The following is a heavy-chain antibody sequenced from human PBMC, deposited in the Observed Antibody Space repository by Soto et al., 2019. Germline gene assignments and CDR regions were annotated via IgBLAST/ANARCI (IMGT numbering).Heavy chain of an antibody. CDR1: GFTVSSNY. D-gene: IGHD6-6*01. CDR2: IYSGGST. Sequence: GGSLRLSCAASGFTVSSNYMSWVRQAPGKGLEWVSVIYSGGSTYYADSVKGRFTISRDNSKNTLYLQMNSPRAADTAVYYCARCPLDYYYYYMDVWGKGTTVTVSS. J-gene: IGHJ6*03. V-gene: IGHV3-66*01. CDR3: ARCPLDYYYYYMDV.